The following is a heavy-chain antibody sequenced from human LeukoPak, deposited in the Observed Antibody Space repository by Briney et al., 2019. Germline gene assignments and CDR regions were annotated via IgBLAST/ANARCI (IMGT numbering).Heavy chain of an antibody. D-gene: IGHD3-10*01. V-gene: IGHV1-18*01. CDR1: GYTFTSYG. CDR3: ARDSMVRGVNPVDDY. CDR2: ISAYNGNT. J-gene: IGHJ4*02. Sequence: ASVKVSCKASGYTFTSYGISWVRQAPGQGLEWMGWISAYNGNTNYAQKPQGRVTMTTDTSTSTAYMELRSLRSDDTAVYYCARDSMVRGVNPVDDYWGQGTLVTVSS.